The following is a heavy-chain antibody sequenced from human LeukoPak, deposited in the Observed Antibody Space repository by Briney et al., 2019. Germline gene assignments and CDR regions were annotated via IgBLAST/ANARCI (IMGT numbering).Heavy chain of an antibody. Sequence: GGSLRLSCAASGFTYRNHGMHWVRQAPGKGLEWVAVIWYDGSHQYYADSVKGRFTISRDNSEDTLYLQMSSLRAEDTAVYYCARDIAARRLDYWGQGTLVTVSS. CDR1: GFTYRNHG. V-gene: IGHV3-33*01. D-gene: IGHD6-6*01. CDR2: IWYDGSHQ. J-gene: IGHJ4*02. CDR3: ARDIAARRLDY.